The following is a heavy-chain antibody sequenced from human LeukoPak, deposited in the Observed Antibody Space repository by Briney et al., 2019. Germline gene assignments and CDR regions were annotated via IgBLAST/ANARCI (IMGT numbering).Heavy chain of an antibody. D-gene: IGHD2-2*01. CDR2: IYPGDSDT. V-gene: IGHV5-51*01. CDR1: GYIFTSYC. Sequence: GGSLQISCTGSGYIFTSYCIGWVRQLPGEGREGVAIIYPGDSDTRYSPSFRGQVTISAGKSISTAYLQWDSLEASDTAMYYCAIGGDSSTSCYRCFNFWGQGTLVTVSS. CDR3: AIGGDSSTSCYRCFNF. J-gene: IGHJ4*02.